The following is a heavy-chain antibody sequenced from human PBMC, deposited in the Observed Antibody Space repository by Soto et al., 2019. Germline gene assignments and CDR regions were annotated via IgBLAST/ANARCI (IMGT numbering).Heavy chain of an antibody. CDR3: ARGRSWAPFDP. Sequence: SETLSLTCTVSGGSISSGGYYWSWIRQHPGKGLEWIGYIYYSGSTYYNPSLKSRVTISVDTSKNQFSLKLSSVTAADTAVYYCARGRSWAPFDPWGQGTPVTVSS. D-gene: IGHD1-26*01. CDR2: IYYSGST. V-gene: IGHV4-31*03. J-gene: IGHJ5*02. CDR1: GGSISSGGYY.